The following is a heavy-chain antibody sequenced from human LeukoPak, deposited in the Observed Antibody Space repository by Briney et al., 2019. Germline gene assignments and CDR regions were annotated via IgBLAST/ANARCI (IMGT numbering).Heavy chain of an antibody. D-gene: IGHD6-19*01. CDR2: IYNSGST. V-gene: IGHV4-59*08. CDR1: GGSISSYY. CDR3: ARHKPFGMAVAGNFDY. Sequence: SETLSLTCTVSGGSISSYYWSWIRQPPGKGLEWIGYIYNSGSTNYNPSLKSRDTISVDTSKNQFSLKLSSVTAADTAVYYCARHKPFGMAVAGNFDYWGQGTLVTVSS. J-gene: IGHJ4*02.